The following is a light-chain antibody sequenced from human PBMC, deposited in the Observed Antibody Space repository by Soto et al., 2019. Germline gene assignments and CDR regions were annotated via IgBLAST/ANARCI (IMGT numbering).Light chain of an antibody. V-gene: IGKV4-1*01. CDR2: WAS. Sequence: DIVMTQSPDSLAVSLGERATINCRSSPSVLYSTNNKDTIAWYQQKPGQPPRLLIYWASTRESGVPDRFSGSGSGTDFTLTISSLQAEDVAVYYCQQYYDLLTFGGGTKVEIK. J-gene: IGKJ4*01. CDR3: QQYYDLLT. CDR1: PSVLYSTNNKDT.